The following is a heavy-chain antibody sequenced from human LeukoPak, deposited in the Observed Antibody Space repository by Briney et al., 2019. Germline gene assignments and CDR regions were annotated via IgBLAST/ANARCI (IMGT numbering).Heavy chain of an antibody. CDR3: VKEHRIGWPNFEY. CDR2: IRGPGDYT. CDR1: GFTFRDYT. V-gene: IGHV3-43*01. Sequence: GGSLRLSCAASGFTFRDYTTHWVRQAPGKGLQWVSLIRGPGDYTYYADSVRGRFTVSRDNSDDSLFLQMNSLRLEDTAIYYCVKEHRIGWPNFEYWGQGTLVLVSS. D-gene: IGHD6-19*01. J-gene: IGHJ4*02.